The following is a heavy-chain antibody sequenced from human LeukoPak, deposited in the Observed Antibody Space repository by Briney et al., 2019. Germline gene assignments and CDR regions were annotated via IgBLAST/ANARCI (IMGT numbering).Heavy chain of an antibody. Sequence: SETLSLTCSVCGDSISSNYYYWGWIRQPPGKGLEWIGSINYSGSTHYHPSLKSRATISVDTSKTQFSLEVNSVTAADTAVYYCARHADGHNLITAFDIWGQGTMVTVSS. D-gene: IGHD3-10*01. J-gene: IGHJ3*02. V-gene: IGHV4-39*01. CDR1: GDSISSNYYY. CDR3: ARHADGHNLITAFDI. CDR2: INYSGST.